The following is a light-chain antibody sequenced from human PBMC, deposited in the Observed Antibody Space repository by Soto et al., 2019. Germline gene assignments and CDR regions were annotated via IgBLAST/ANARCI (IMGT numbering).Light chain of an antibody. CDR2: AAI. V-gene: IGKV3-11*01. Sequence: ERVMTQSPATLAVSPGERATLSCRASQSVNADLAWYQQRPGQAPRLLIFAAITRASDVPARFSGSGSGTDFTLTISDLEPADFGLYYCQQRLNWPPGFGQGTKVDI. CDR3: QQRLNWPPG. CDR1: QSVNAD. J-gene: IGKJ1*01.